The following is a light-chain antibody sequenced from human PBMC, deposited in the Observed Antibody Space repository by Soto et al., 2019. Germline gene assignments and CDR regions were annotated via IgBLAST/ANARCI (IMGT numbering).Light chain of an antibody. CDR1: NIETKS. J-gene: IGLJ3*02. V-gene: IGLV3-21*01. Sequence: SYELTQPPSVSVAPGKTARITCGGDNIETKSVHWYQQKPGQAPVLVIYFDSDRPSGIPERFSGSKSGNTATLTISRVEAGDEADYFCQVWESSSDHWVFGGGTKLTVL. CDR3: QVWESSSDHWV. CDR2: FDS.